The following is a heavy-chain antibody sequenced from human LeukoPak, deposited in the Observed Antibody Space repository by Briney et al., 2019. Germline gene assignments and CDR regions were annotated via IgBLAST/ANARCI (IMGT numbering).Heavy chain of an antibody. V-gene: IGHV3-7*01. Sequence: PGGSLTLSCAASGFIFSTYWMAWVRQAPGKGLEWVANIKEDGSDKNYVVSMKGRFTISRDNAKNSLYLQMNSLRAEDTAVYYCARGGYSYGFRAPFDYWGQGTLVTVSS. CDR3: ARGGYSYGFRAPFDY. CDR1: GFIFSTYW. J-gene: IGHJ4*02. D-gene: IGHD5-18*01. CDR2: IKEDGSDK.